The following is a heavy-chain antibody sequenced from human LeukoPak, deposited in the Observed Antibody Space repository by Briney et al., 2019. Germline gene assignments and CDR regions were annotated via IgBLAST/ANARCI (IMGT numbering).Heavy chain of an antibody. D-gene: IGHD6-13*01. V-gene: IGHV5-51*01. CDR3: ARRSDSSSWSN. Sequence: GESLKISCKGSGSSFTSYWIGWVRQMPGKGLEWMGIIYPGDSDTRYCPSFQGQVTISADKSISTAYLQWSSLKASDTAMYYCARRSDSSSWSNWGQGTLVTVSS. CDR2: IYPGDSDT. CDR1: GSSFTSYW. J-gene: IGHJ4*02.